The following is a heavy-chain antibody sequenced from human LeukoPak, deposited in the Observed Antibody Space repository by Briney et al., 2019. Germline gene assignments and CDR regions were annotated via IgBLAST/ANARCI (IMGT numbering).Heavy chain of an antibody. J-gene: IGHJ6*02. CDR1: GGSISSYY. CDR2: IYYSGST. Sequence: SETLSLTCTVSGGSISSYYWSWLRQPPGKGLEWIGYIYYSGSTNYNPSLKSRVTMSVDPSKNQFSLKLSSVTAADTAVYYCARVRYCSSTSCLYGMDVWGQGTTVTVSS. CDR3: ARVRYCSSTSCLYGMDV. V-gene: IGHV4-59*12. D-gene: IGHD2-2*01.